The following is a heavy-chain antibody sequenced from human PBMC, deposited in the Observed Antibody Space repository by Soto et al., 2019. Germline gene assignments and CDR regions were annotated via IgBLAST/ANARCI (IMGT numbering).Heavy chain of an antibody. CDR2: IIPIFGTA. Sequence: QVQLVQSGAEVKKPGSSVTVSCKASGGTFSSYTISWVRQAPGQGLEWMGGIIPIFGTANYAQKFQGRVTITADESTSTAYMELSRLRSEDTAVYYCARGNHRWLQLWYFDLCGRGTLVTVSS. CDR1: GGTFSSYT. J-gene: IGHJ2*01. V-gene: IGHV1-69*12. CDR3: ARGNHRWLQLWYFDL. D-gene: IGHD5-12*01.